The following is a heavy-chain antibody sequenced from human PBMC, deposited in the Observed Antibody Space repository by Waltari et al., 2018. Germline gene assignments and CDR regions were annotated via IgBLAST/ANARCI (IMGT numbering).Heavy chain of an antibody. CDR2: FYYTGST. CDR3: ARDDYGDYSGRFFQH. Sequence: QVQLQESGPGLVKPSQTLSLSCTVSGDSITSGDYYWSWIRQPPGKGLEWIGNFYYTGSTYYNPSLGSRVSISVDTSNKQFSLKLRSVTAADTAIYFCARDDYGDYSGRFFQHWGQGALVTVSS. J-gene: IGHJ1*01. D-gene: IGHD4-17*01. CDR1: GDSITSGDYY. V-gene: IGHV4-30-4*08.